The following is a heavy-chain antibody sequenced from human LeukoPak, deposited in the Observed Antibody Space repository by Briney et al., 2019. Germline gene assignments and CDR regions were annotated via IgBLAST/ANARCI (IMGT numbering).Heavy chain of an antibody. CDR1: SGSISSYY. J-gene: IGHJ4*02. D-gene: IGHD1-26*01. V-gene: IGHV4-4*07. Sequence: PSETLSLTCTVSSGSISSYYWGWVRQPPGKGLEWIGRIYTTGTTQYNPSLKSRVTMSIDTSTNQFSLNLRSMTAADTAVYYCGRQGYNASYYFLDYWSQGTLVAVS. CDR3: GRQGYNASYYFLDY. CDR2: IYTTGTT.